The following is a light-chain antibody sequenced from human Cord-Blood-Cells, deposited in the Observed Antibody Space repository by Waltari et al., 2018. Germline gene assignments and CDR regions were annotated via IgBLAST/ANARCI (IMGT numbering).Light chain of an antibody. Sequence: EIVMPQSSATLSLSPGERATLPCRASQSVSSNLAWYQQKPGQAPRLLISGASTRATGIPARFSGSGSGTEFTLTVSSLRSEDFAVYYCQQYNNWRRGTFGQGTKVEIK. V-gene: IGKV3-15*01. CDR1: QSVSSN. CDR2: GAS. CDR3: QQYNNWRRGT. J-gene: IGKJ1*01.